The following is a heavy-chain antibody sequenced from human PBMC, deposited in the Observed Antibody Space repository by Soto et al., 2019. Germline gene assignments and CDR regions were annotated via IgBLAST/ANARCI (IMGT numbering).Heavy chain of an antibody. D-gene: IGHD6-13*01. CDR2: ISGSGGST. Sequence: EVQLLESGGGLVQPGGSLRLSCAASGFTFSAYAMIWVRQAPGKGLEWVSTISGSGGSTYYADSVKGRFTISRDNSKDPLYLQLNSLRAEDTARYYCPVGIYYYGWDGWGQGTTVTVSS. CDR3: PVGIYYYGWDG. CDR1: GFTFSAYA. V-gene: IGHV3-23*01. J-gene: IGHJ6*02.